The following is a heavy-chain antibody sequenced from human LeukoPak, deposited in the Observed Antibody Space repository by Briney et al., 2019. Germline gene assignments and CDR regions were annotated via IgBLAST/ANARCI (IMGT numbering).Heavy chain of an antibody. Sequence: GGSLRLSCAASGFTFSSYGMHWVRQAPGKGLEWVAVIWYDGSNKYYADFVKGRFTISRDNSKNTLYLQMNGLRAEDTAVYYCARAQGVSAFDIWGQGTMVTVSS. CDR2: IWYDGSNK. CDR3: ARAQGVSAFDI. D-gene: IGHD3-16*01. V-gene: IGHV3-33*01. CDR1: GFTFSSYG. J-gene: IGHJ3*02.